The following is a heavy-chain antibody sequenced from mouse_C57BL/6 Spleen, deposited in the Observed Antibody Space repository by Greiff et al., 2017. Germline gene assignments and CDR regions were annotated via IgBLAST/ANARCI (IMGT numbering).Heavy chain of an antibody. V-gene: IGHV5-17*01. CDR3: ARTSTIVTTRYYAMDY. D-gene: IGHD2-5*01. CDR1: GFTFSDYG. Sequence: EVQLQESGGGLVKPGGSLKLSCAASGFTFSDYGMHWVRQAPEKGLEWVAYISSGSSTIYYADTVKGRFTISRDNAKNTLFLQMTSLRSEDTAMYYCARTSTIVTTRYYAMDYWGQGTSVTVSS. CDR2: ISSGSSTI. J-gene: IGHJ4*01.